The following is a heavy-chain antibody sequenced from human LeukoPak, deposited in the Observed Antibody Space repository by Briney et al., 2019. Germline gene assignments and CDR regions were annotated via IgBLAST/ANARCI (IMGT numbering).Heavy chain of an antibody. V-gene: IGHV4-59*12. CDR3: ARVGSNYGGNSKISYYYFDY. CDR2: IYYSGST. J-gene: IGHJ4*02. Sequence: PSETLSLTCTVSGGSISSYYWSWIRQPPGKGLEWIGYIYYSGSTNYNPSLKSRVTISVDTSKNQFSLKLSSVTAADTAVYYCARVGSNYGGNSKISYYYFDYWGQGTLVTVSS. D-gene: IGHD4-23*01. CDR1: GGSISSYY.